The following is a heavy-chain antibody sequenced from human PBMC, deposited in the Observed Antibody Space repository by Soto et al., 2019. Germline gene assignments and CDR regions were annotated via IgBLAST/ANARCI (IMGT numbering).Heavy chain of an antibody. D-gene: IGHD2-2*01. Sequence: QVQLVQSGAEVKKPGSSVKVSCKASGGTFSSYAISWVRQAPGQGLEWMRGIIPISGTANYAQKFQGRVTITAYESTSTAYMELSSLRSEDTAVYYCARSQGSSTSLEIYYYYYYGMDVWGQGTTVTVSS. CDR1: GGTFSSYA. CDR2: IIPISGTA. CDR3: ARSQGSSTSLEIYYYYYYGMDV. V-gene: IGHV1-69*01. J-gene: IGHJ6*02.